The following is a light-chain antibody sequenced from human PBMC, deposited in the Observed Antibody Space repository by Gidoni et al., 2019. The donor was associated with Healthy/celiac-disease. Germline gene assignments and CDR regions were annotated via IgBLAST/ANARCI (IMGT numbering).Light chain of an antibody. Sequence: QSVLTQPPSVSGAPGQRVPISCTGSSSNIGAGYDVHWYQPLPGTAPKLLIYGNSNRPSGVPDRFSGSKSGTSASLAITGLQAEDEADYYCQSYDSSLSGFVVFGGGTKLTVL. CDR3: QSYDSSLSGFVV. J-gene: IGLJ2*01. V-gene: IGLV1-40*01. CDR1: SSNIGAGYD. CDR2: GNS.